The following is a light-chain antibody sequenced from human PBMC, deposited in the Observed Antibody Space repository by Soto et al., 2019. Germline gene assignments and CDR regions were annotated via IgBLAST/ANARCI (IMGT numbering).Light chain of an antibody. CDR3: QQYNDYSGM. CDR1: QTISSW. V-gene: IGKV1-5*03. J-gene: IGKJ1*01. Sequence: DIQMTQSPSTLSGSVGDRVTITCRASQTISSWLALYQQKPGKAPKLLIYKASTLKSGVPSRFSGSGSGTEFTLTISSLQPDDFATYYCQQYNDYSGMFGQGTKVDIK. CDR2: KAS.